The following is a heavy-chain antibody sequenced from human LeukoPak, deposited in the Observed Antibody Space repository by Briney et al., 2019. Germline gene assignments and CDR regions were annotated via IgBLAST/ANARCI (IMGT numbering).Heavy chain of an antibody. J-gene: IGHJ5*02. CDR1: GYTFTSYY. D-gene: IGHD2-15*01. Sequence: GASVKVSCKASGYTFTSYYMHWVRQAPGQGLEWMGWINPNSGGTNYAQKFQGRVTMTRDTSISTAYMELSRLRSDDTAVYYCARDPQPRRYCSGGSCAKNWFDPWGQGTLVTVSS. CDR2: INPNSGGT. CDR3: ARDPQPRRYCSGGSCAKNWFDP. V-gene: IGHV1-2*02.